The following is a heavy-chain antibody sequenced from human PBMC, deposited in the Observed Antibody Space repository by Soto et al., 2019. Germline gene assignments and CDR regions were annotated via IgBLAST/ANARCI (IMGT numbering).Heavy chain of an antibody. CDR3: ARVDNSEYGLDV. J-gene: IGHJ6*02. V-gene: IGHV3-21*01. CDR1: GFTFSSYS. CDR2: ISSSSSYI. Sequence: GGSLRLSCAASGFTFSSYSMNWVRQAPGKGLEWVSSISSSSSYIYYADSVKGRFTISRDNAKNSLYLQMNSLRAEDTAVYYCARVDNSEYGLDVWGQGTTVTVSS. D-gene: IGHD4-4*01.